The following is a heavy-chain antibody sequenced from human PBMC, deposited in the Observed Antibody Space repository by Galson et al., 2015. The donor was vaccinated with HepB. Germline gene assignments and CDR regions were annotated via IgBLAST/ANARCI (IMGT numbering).Heavy chain of an antibody. D-gene: IGHD6-13*01. J-gene: IGHJ1*01. CDR1: GFTFSSYW. CDR3: ARAVGYSSSWQRREYFQH. V-gene: IGHV3-30*03. Sequence: SLRLSCAASGFTFSSYWMSWVRQAPGKGLEWVAVISYDGSNKYYADSVKGRFTISRDNSKNTLYLQMNSLRAEDTAVYYCARAVGYSSSWQRREYFQHWGQGTLVTVSS. CDR2: ISYDGSNK.